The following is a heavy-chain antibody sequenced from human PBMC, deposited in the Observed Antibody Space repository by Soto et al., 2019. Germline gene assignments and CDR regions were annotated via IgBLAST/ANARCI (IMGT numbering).Heavy chain of an antibody. Sequence: SLKISCTASGFTFGYYAMSWVRQAPGKGLEWVVFIRSKAYGVTTECAASVKGRFTISRDDSKSIAYLQMNSLKTEDTAVYYCTRERDYDSSGQHYYYYGMNVGGQGTTVTVSS. J-gene: IGHJ6*02. CDR3: TRERDYDSSGQHYYYYGMNV. V-gene: IGHV3-49*04. D-gene: IGHD3-22*01. CDR2: IRSKAYGVTT. CDR1: GFTFGYYA.